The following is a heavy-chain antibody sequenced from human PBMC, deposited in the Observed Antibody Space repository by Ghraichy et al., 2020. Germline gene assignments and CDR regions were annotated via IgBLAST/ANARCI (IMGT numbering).Heavy chain of an antibody. CDR1: GFTFSNYW. D-gene: IGHD3-22*01. V-gene: IGHV3-74*01. CDR3: VRGGYYDDSGLFSGACDI. CDR2: INSDGSST. Sequence: LSLTCAASGFTFSNYWMHWVRQAPGKGLVWVSRINSDGSSTSHADSVKGRFTISRDNAKNTLYLQMNSLRAEDTAVYYCVRGGYYDDSGLFSGACDIWGQGTMVIVSS. J-gene: IGHJ3*02.